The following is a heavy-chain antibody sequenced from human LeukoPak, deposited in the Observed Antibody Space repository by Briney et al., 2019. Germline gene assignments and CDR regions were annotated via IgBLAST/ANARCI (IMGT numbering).Heavy chain of an antibody. CDR1: GFTFSSYS. Sequence: GGSLRLSCAASGFTFSSYSMNWVRQAPGKGLEWVSSISSSSSYLYYADSVKGRFTISRDNAKNSLYLQMNSLGAEDTAVYYCARGIVVVLRDAFDIWGQGTMVTVSS. CDR3: ARGIVVVLRDAFDI. D-gene: IGHD3-22*01. CDR2: ISSSSSYL. J-gene: IGHJ3*02. V-gene: IGHV3-21*01.